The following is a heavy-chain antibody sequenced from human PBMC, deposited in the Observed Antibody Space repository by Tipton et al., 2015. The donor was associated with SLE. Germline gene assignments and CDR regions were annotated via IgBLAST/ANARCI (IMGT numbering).Heavy chain of an antibody. V-gene: IGHV3-7*01. CDR3: ASATADPWELPDY. CDR2: IKQDGSEK. D-gene: IGHD1-26*01. Sequence: SLRLSCAASGFSFSSYWMSWVRQAPGKGLEWVANIKQDGSEKYYVDSVKGRFTISRDNAKNSLYLQMNSLRAEDTAAYYCASATADPWELPDYWGQGTLVTVSS. CDR1: GFSFSSYW. J-gene: IGHJ4*02.